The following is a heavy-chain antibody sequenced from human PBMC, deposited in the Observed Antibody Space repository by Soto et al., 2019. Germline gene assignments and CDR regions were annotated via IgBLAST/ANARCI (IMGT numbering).Heavy chain of an antibody. D-gene: IGHD4-17*01. CDR2: ISSSSSTI. V-gene: IGHV3-48*01. J-gene: IGHJ4*02. Sequence: EVQLVESGGGLVQPGGSLRLSCAASGFTFSSYSMNWVRQAPGKGLEWVSYISSSSSTIYYADSVKGRFTISRDNAKNSLYLQMNSLRAEDTTVYYCARVGTVLDYWGQGTLVTVSS. CDR3: ARVGTVLDY. CDR1: GFTFSSYS.